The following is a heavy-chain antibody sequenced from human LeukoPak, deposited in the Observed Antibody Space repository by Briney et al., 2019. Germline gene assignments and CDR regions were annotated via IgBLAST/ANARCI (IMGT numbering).Heavy chain of an antibody. CDR3: AKEGRDVKNARYGMDV. V-gene: IGHV3-30*14. CDR2: ISYDGSNK. J-gene: IGHJ6*02. Sequence: GRSLRLSCAASGFTFSSYAMHWVRQAPGNGLEWVAVISYDGSNKYYADSVKGRFTISRDNSKNTLFLQMNSLRAEDTAVYYCAKEGRDVKNARYGMDVWGQGTTVTVSS. D-gene: IGHD5-24*01. CDR1: GFTFSSYA.